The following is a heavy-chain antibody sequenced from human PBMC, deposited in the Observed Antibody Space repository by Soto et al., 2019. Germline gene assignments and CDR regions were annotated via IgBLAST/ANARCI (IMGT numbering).Heavy chain of an antibody. CDR2: IYYSGST. D-gene: IGHD4-17*01. Sequence: SETLSLTCTVSGGSISSYYWSWIRQPPGKGLEWIGYIYYSGSTNYNPSLKSRVTISVDTSKNQFSLKLSSVTAADTAVYFCARDVVSGYSYNYGDYLELNWFDPWGQGTLVTVSS. J-gene: IGHJ5*02. V-gene: IGHV4-59*01. CDR3: ARDVVSGYSYNYGDYLELNWFDP. CDR1: GGSISSYY.